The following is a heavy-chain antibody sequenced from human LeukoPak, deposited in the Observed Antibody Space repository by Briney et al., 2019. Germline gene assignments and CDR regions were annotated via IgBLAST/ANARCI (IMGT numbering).Heavy chain of an antibody. CDR2: IHYTGAT. D-gene: IGHD3-9*01. J-gene: IGHJ4*02. V-gene: IGHV4-34*01. Sequence: SETLSLTCAVYGGSITGYYWSWIRQTPGRGLEWVGEIHYTGATSYNPSLKSRATISTDTSKNQFSLRLSSVTAADTAVYYCARGNILTGYCFDYWGQGTLVTASS. CDR3: ARGNILTGYCFDY. CDR1: GGSITGYY.